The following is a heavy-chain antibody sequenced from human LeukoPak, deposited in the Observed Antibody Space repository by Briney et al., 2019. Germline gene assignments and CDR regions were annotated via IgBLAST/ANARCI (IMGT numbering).Heavy chain of an antibody. Sequence: SGGSLRLSCAASGFTFSSYGMHWVRQAPGKGLVWVSRINSDGSSTSYADSVKGRFTISRDNAKNTLYLQMNSLRAEDTAVYYCARDPRYCSSTSCYTIFDYWGQGTLVTVSS. J-gene: IGHJ4*02. CDR2: INSDGSST. CDR3: ARDPRYCSSTSCYTIFDY. D-gene: IGHD2-2*02. CDR1: GFTFSSYG. V-gene: IGHV3-74*01.